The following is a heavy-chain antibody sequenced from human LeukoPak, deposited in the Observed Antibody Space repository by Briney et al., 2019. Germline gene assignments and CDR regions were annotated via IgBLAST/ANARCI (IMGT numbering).Heavy chain of an antibody. Sequence: SQTLSLTCTVSGDSIGSADYYWTWIRQPPGKGLEWIGNIYYSGSTSYKSSLKSRVTMSLDTSKNQFSLKLSSVTAADTADYYCARDPAPNYYDNRGYYLDYWGQGILVTVSS. CDR3: ARDPAPNYYDNRGYYLDY. V-gene: IGHV4-30-4*01. D-gene: IGHD3-22*01. J-gene: IGHJ4*02. CDR1: GDSIGSADYY. CDR2: IYYSGST.